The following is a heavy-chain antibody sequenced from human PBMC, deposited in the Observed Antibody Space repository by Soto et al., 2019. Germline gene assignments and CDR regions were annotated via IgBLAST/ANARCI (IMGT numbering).Heavy chain of an antibody. CDR1: VFSLSSYS. D-gene: IGHD5-12*01. J-gene: IGHJ4*02. CDR2: ISSAGSYI. Sequence: GGSLRLSCIASVFSLSSYSMNWVRQGPGKGLEWVAYISSAGSYIKYADSVGGRFTISRDNAKNSLNLQMNSLRAEDTAVYFCARGFYSGYDYIDFWGQGTPVTVSS. V-gene: IGHV3-21*01. CDR3: ARGFYSGYDYIDF.